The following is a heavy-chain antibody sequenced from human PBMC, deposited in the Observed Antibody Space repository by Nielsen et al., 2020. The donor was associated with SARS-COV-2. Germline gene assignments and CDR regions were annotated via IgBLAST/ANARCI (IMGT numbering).Heavy chain of an antibody. CDR1: GYTFTSYY. CDR3: AREGRSSWYTGPNWFDP. CDR2: INPSGGST. J-gene: IGHJ5*02. Sequence: ASVKVSCKASGYTFTSYYMHWVRQAPGQGLEWMGIINPSGGSTSYAQKFQGRVTITADKSTSTAYMELSSLRSEDTAVYYCAREGRSSWYTGPNWFDPWGQGTLVTVSS. D-gene: IGHD6-13*01. V-gene: IGHV1-46*01.